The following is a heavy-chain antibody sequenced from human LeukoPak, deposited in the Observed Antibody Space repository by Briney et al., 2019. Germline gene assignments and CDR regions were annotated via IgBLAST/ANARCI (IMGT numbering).Heavy chain of an antibody. D-gene: IGHD2-2*01. CDR2: ISSSNSYI. V-gene: IGHV3-21*01. Sequence: PGGSLRLSCATSGFPFSDYEMNWVRQAPGKGLEWVSSISSSNSYIYYADSMKGRFTISRDNAKNSLYLQMNSLRAEDTAVYYCASSNCSSTSCYLDWFDPWGQGTLVTVSS. CDR3: ASSNCSSTSCYLDWFDP. J-gene: IGHJ5*02. CDR1: GFPFSDYE.